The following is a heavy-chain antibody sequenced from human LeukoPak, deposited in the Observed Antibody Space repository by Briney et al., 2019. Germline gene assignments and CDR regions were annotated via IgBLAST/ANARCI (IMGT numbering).Heavy chain of an antibody. D-gene: IGHD3-10*01. V-gene: IGHV3-7*01. Sequence: GGSLRLSCAASGFTFSSYWMSWVRQAPGKGLEWVANIKQDGSENYYVDSVKGRFTISRDNAKNSLYLQMNSLRAEDTAVYYCARGISSKSRAYYGSGSYYRVHYFDYWGQGTLVTVSS. CDR1: GFTFSSYW. CDR3: ARGISSKSRAYYGSGSYYRVHYFDY. CDR2: IKQDGSEN. J-gene: IGHJ4*02.